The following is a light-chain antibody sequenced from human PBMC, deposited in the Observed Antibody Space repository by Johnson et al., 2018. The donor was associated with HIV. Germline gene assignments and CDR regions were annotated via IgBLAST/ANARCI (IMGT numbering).Light chain of an antibody. CDR3: ETWDSSLSGV. Sequence: QSVLTQPPSVSAAPGQKVTVSCSGSSSNIGSNDVSWYQQFPGAAPKLLIYENNKRPSGIPDRFSGSKSGTSATMGITGLHTGDAADYYCETWDSSLSGVFGTGTKFTVL. CDR1: SSNIGSND. V-gene: IGLV1-51*02. CDR2: ENN. J-gene: IGLJ1*01.